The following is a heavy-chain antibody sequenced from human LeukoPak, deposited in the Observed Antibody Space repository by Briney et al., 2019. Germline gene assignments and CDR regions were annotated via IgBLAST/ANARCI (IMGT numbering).Heavy chain of an antibody. CDR1: GYTFTGYY. D-gene: IGHD3-22*01. J-gene: IGHJ4*02. CDR2: INPNSGGT. Sequence: GASVKVSCKASGYTFTGYYMHWVRQAPGQGLEWMGWINPNSGGTNYAQKFQGRVTMTRDTSISTAYVELSRLRSDDTAVYYCARVNYYDSSGYYPYWGQGTLVTVSS. V-gene: IGHV1-2*02. CDR3: ARVNYYDSSGYYPY.